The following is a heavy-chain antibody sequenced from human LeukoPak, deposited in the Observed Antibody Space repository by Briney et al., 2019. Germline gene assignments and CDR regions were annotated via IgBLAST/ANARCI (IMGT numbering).Heavy chain of an antibody. CDR3: ARGRVSSSTWYSTYYYYFYMDV. J-gene: IGHJ6*03. CDR1: GFTFSSYS. V-gene: IGHV3-21*01. D-gene: IGHD1-1*01. CDR2: ISSSSSYI. Sequence: GGSLRLSCAASGFTFSSYSMNWVRQAPGKGLEWVSSISSSSSYIYYADSVKGRFTTSRDNAKNSLYLQMNSLRAEDTAVYYCARGRVSSSTWYSTYYYYFYMDVWGKGTTVTVSS.